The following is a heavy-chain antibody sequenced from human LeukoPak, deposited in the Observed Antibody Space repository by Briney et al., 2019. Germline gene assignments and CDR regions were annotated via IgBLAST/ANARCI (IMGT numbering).Heavy chain of an antibody. J-gene: IGHJ4*02. V-gene: IGHV4-34*01. Sequence: SETLSLTCAVSGVSFNDYYWSWVRQTPGKGLEWIGEINHSGYTNDSPSLKSRVTLSIDTSRKQFSLNLRSVTVADTGIYYCTRMTTRHDYWGQGTLVTVSS. CDR2: INHSGYT. CDR1: GVSFNDYY. D-gene: IGHD4-17*01. CDR3: TRMTTRHDY.